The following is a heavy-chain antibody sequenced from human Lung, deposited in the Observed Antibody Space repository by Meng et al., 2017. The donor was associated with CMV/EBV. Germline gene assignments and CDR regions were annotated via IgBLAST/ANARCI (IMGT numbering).Heavy chain of an antibody. CDR3: ASLKDIVVVPAAKGSKYYYYGMDV. V-gene: IGHV3-48*03. Sequence: SXAASGFTFSSYEMNWVRQAPGKGLEWVSYISSSGSTIYYADSVKGRFTISRDNAKNSLYLQMNSLRAEDTAVYYCASLKDIVVVPAAKGSKYYYYGMDVWGQGXTVTVSS. J-gene: IGHJ6*02. CDR2: ISSSGSTI. CDR1: GFTFSSYE. D-gene: IGHD2-2*01.